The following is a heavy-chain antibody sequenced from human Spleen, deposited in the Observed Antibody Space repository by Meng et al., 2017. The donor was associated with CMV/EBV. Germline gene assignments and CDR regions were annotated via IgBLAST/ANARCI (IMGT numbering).Heavy chain of an antibody. CDR1: GFSFSSHW. Sequence: EVRWVEAGGGLVQPGGSLTLSCAVSGFSFSSHWMHWVRQPPGKGLVWVSRIHSDGRSTTYADSVKGRFTISRDNAKSTLYLQMDSLRDEDTAVYYCARYTSSTDAFDMWGQGTMVTVSS. V-gene: IGHV3-74*01. J-gene: IGHJ3*02. D-gene: IGHD6-6*01. CDR2: IHSDGRST. CDR3: ARYTSSTDAFDM.